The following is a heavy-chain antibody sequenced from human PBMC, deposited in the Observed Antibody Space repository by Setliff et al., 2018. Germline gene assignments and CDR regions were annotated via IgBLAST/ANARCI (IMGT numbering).Heavy chain of an antibody. CDR1: GFTFSDYE. CDR3: TRNWVTAQHYYYGMDV. V-gene: IGHV3-48*03. Sequence: GGSLRLSCEVSGFTFSDYEMNWVRQAPGKGLEWVSYISTSGSTIYYAVSVRGRFTISRDNAENSLYLQMNSLRAEDTAIYYCTRNWVTAQHYYYGMDVWGQGTTVTVSS. J-gene: IGHJ6*02. CDR2: ISTSGSTI. D-gene: IGHD2-21*02.